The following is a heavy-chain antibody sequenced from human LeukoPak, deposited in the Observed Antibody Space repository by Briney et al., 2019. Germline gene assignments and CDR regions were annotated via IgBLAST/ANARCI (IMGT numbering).Heavy chain of an antibody. CDR3: ARDWNPDIVLMVYAIGY. CDR2: INPNSGGT. D-gene: IGHD2-8*01. Sequence: ASVKVSCKASGYTFTSYDINWVRQAPGQGLEWMGWINPNSGGTNYAQKFQGRVTMTRDTSISTAYMELSRLRSDDTAVYYCARDWNPDIVLMVYAIGYWGQGTLVTVSS. V-gene: IGHV1-2*02. CDR1: GYTFTSYD. J-gene: IGHJ4*02.